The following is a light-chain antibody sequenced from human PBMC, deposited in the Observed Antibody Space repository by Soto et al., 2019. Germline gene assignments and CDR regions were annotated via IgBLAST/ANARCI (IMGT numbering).Light chain of an antibody. J-gene: IGKJ2*02. CDR2: EAY. Sequence: EVVLTQSPDTLSLSPGETATLSCSASQSVDRYVAWDQQKLGQAPRRLIDEAYPRATGVAARFTGSGSATDFSITITSLEPEDFAVYYCQQRAKWPSTFGPGTKVA. CDR3: QQRAKWPST. V-gene: IGKV3-11*01. CDR1: QSVDRY.